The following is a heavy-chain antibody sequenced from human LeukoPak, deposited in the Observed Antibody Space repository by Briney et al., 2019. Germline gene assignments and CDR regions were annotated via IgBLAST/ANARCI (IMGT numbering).Heavy chain of an antibody. Sequence: ASVKVSCKASGYTFTSYDINWVRQAPGQGLEWMGINPSDGTTTTNYAQKFQGRVTMTRDMSTSTVYMELRSLKSEDTAIYYCAREACSGGSCVPWDHDPFDIWGQGTMVTVSS. CDR2: NPSDGTT. CDR3: AREACSGGSCVPWDHDPFDI. D-gene: IGHD2-15*01. J-gene: IGHJ3*02. CDR1: GYTFTSYD. V-gene: IGHV1-46*01.